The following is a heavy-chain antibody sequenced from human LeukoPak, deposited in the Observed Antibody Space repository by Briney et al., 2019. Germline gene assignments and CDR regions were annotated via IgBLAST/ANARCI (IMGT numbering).Heavy chain of an antibody. V-gene: IGHV1-18*01. J-gene: IGHJ5*02. Sequence: ASVKVSCKASGYTFTSYGISWVRQAPGQGLEWMGWISGYNGNTNYAQKFQGRITMTTDTSTSTGYMELSSLRSEDTAVYYCARGAIVGALYNWFDPWGQGTLVTVSS. CDR3: ARGAIVGALYNWFDP. CDR1: GYTFTSYG. CDR2: ISGYNGNT. D-gene: IGHD1-26*01.